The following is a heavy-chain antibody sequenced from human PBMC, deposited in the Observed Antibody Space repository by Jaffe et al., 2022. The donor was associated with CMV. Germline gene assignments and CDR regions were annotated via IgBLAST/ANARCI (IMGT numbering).Heavy chain of an antibody. CDR2: INAGNGNT. J-gene: IGHJ3*02. D-gene: IGHD2-8*02. Sequence: QVQLVQSGAEVKKPGASVKVSCKASGYTFTSYAMHWVRQAPGQRLEWMGWINAGNGNTKYSQKFQGRVTITRDTSASTAYMELSSLRSEDTAVYYCARVGGWCLRESCGDGAFDIWGQGTMVTVSS. CDR3: ARVGGWCLRESCGDGAFDI. V-gene: IGHV1-3*01. CDR1: GYTFTSYA.